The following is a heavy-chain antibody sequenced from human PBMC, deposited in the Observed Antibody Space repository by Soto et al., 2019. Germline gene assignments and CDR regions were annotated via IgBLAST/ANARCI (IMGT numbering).Heavy chain of an antibody. Sequence: ASVKVSCKASGYTFTNSDINWVREAPGQGLEWMGWMNPDSGHAAYAQKFQGRVTLTTSTSTSTVYMEMRSLGSEDTAVYYCARRPHCSGGICYYGLDNWGQGTLVTVSS. V-gene: IGHV1-8*01. CDR2: MNPDSGHA. CDR3: ARRPHCSGGICYYGLDN. J-gene: IGHJ4*02. D-gene: IGHD2-15*01. CDR1: GYTFTNSD.